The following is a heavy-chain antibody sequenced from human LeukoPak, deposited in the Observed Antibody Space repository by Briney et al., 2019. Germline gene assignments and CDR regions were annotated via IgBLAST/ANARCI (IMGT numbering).Heavy chain of an antibody. D-gene: IGHD3-10*01. CDR2: TNPNSGGT. CDR3: ARALGLVRGAPGY. CDR1: GYTFTGYY. J-gene: IGHJ4*02. V-gene: IGHV1-2*02. Sequence: ASVKVSCKASGYTFTGYYMHWVRQAPGQGLEWMGWTNPNSGGTNYAQKFQGRVTMTRDTSISTAYMELSRLRSDDTAVYYCARALGLVRGAPGYWGQGTLVTVSS.